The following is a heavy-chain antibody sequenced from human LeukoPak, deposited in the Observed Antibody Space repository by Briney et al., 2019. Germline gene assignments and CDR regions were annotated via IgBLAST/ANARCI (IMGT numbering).Heavy chain of an antibody. CDR1: GFTFSRYW. J-gene: IGHJ4*02. Sequence: GGSLRLSCAASGFTFSRYWMHWVRQPPGKGLVWVSRINSDGGSTTYADSVKGRFTISRDNARNTLYLQMNSLRAEDTAVYYCARSPYGGYGDNWGQGTLVTVSS. D-gene: IGHD4-17*01. V-gene: IGHV3-74*01. CDR2: INSDGGST. CDR3: ARSPYGGYGDN.